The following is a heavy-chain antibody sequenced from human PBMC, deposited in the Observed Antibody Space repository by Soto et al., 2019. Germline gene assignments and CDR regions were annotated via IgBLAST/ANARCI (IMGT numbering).Heavy chain of an antibody. D-gene: IGHD4-17*01. CDR1: GYTFTSHH. CDR2: INPNTANT. J-gene: IGHJ4*02. V-gene: IGHV1-8*01. CDR3: ARGNYGDPVINY. Sequence: ASVKVSCKASGYTFTSHHMHWVRQAPGQGLEWMGWINPNTANTGYAQKSQGRVTMTTNTSISTAYMELSSLRSDDTAVYYCARGNYGDPVINYWGQGTLVTVSS.